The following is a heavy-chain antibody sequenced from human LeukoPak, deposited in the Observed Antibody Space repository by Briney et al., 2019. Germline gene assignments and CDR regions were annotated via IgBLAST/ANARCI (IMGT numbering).Heavy chain of an antibody. CDR3: AKDTGGAAAGTLDY. J-gene: IGHJ4*02. D-gene: IGHD6-13*01. V-gene: IGHV3-30*02. Sequence: GGSLRLSCAASGFTFSSYSMNWVRQAPGKGLEWVAFIRYDGSNKYYADSVKGRFTISRDNSKNTLYLQMNSLRAEDTAVYYCAKDTGGAAAGTLDYWGQGTLVTVSS. CDR1: GFTFSSYS. CDR2: IRYDGSNK.